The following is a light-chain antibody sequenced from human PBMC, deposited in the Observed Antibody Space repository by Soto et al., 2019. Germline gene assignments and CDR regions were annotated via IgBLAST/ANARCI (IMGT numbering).Light chain of an antibody. Sequence: DIQMTQSHSTLPASVGDRVTITCRANQSISTWLAWYQQKPGKAPNLLIYKASRLETGVPSRFSGSGSGTEFTLTIRFLQPDDFATYYCKQYNSYSPLTFGGGTKVDIK. CDR2: KAS. J-gene: IGKJ4*01. CDR1: QSISTW. CDR3: KQYNSYSPLT. V-gene: IGKV1-5*03.